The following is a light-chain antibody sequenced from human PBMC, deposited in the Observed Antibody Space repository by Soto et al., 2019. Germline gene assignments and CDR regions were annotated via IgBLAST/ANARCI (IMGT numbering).Light chain of an antibody. CDR1: QSLNDW. J-gene: IGKJ1*01. Sequence: DIQVTQSPSTLSASVGDRVTITCRASQSLNDWLAWYQQKPGKAPKLLIYKASGLESGVPSRFSGSGSGTEFTLTISSLQPDDVATYYCQQSNGYPWTFGQGTKVEIK. CDR3: QQSNGYPWT. V-gene: IGKV1-5*03. CDR2: KAS.